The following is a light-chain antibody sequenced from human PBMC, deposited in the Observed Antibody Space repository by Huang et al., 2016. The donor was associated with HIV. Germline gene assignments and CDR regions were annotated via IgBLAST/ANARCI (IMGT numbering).Light chain of an antibody. J-gene: IGKJ5*01. Sequence: IQMTQSPFSLSASVGDRVTITCRASQSIDGYLNWYQQKPGKDPKLLISSASTLHTGVPPRFSGSGSGTDYTLIIYNLQPDDFATYVCQQSYSTLITFGQGSRLDTK. CDR2: SAS. V-gene: IGKV1-39*01. CDR1: QSIDGY. CDR3: QQSYSTLIT.